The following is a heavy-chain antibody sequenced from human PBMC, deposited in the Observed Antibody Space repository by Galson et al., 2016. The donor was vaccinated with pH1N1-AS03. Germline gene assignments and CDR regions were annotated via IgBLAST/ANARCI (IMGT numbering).Heavy chain of an antibody. J-gene: IGHJ4*02. CDR1: AFTFSSYA. Sequence: SLRLSCAASAFTFSSYAMSWVRQAPGKGLEWVSTISGSGGRTYYADSVKGRFTISRDNSKNTLYVQMSSLRAEDTAVYYCAKATYSSSSLFADYWGQGTLVTVSS. V-gene: IGHV3-23*01. CDR3: AKATYSSSSLFADY. CDR2: ISGSGGRT. D-gene: IGHD6-6*01.